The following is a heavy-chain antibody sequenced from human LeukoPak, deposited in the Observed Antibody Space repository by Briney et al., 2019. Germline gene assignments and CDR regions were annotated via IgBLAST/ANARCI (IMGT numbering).Heavy chain of an antibody. J-gene: IGHJ4*02. CDR1: GFTFSSYA. CDR2: ISYDGSNK. V-gene: IGHV3-30-3*01. D-gene: IGHD1-1*01. CDR3: ARDRGRLYYFDY. Sequence: PGGSLRLSSAASGFTFSSYAMHWVRQAPGKGLEWVAVISYDGSNKYYADSVKGRFTISRDNSKNTLYLQMNSLRAEDTAVYYCARDRGRLYYFDYWGQGTLVTVSS.